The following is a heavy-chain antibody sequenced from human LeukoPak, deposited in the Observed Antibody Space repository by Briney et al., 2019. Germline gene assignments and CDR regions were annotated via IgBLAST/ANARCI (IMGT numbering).Heavy chain of an antibody. J-gene: IGHJ4*02. Sequence: PGGSLRLSCAASGFTFSSYGMHWVRQAPGKGLEWVAVIWYDGSNKYYADSVKGQFTISRDNSKNTLYLQMNSLRAEDTAVYYCASSSYGDYGGDYWGQGTLVTVSS. CDR3: ASSSYGDYGGDY. V-gene: IGHV3-33*01. D-gene: IGHD4-17*01. CDR2: IWYDGSNK. CDR1: GFTFSSYG.